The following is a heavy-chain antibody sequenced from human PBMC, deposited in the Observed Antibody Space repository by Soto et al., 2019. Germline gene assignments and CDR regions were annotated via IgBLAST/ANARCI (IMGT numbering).Heavy chain of an antibody. CDR2: IYYSGST. CDR3: ARDNMYCSSTSCPNDAFDI. D-gene: IGHD2-2*01. Sequence: SETLSLTCTVSGGSISSYYWSWIRQPPGKGLEWIGYIYYSGSTNYNPSLKSRVTISVDTSKNQFSLKLSSVTAADTAVYYCARDNMYCSSTSCPNDAFDIWGQGTMVTVSS. CDR1: GGSISSYY. J-gene: IGHJ3*02. V-gene: IGHV4-59*01.